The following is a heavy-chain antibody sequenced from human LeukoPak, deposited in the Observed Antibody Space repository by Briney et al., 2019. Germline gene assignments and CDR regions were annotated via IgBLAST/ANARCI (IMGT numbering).Heavy chain of an antibody. D-gene: IGHD1-26*01. V-gene: IGHV3-21*01. CDR1: GFTFSSYS. J-gene: IGHJ4*02. CDR2: ISSSSRYI. CDR3: ARGGSSILDY. Sequence: GGSLRLSCSASGFTFSSYSMNWLRQAPGKGLEWVSYISSSSRYIYYADSVKGRFSISRDKAKNSLYLQMNSLRAEDTGVYYCARGGSSILDYWGQGTLVTVSS.